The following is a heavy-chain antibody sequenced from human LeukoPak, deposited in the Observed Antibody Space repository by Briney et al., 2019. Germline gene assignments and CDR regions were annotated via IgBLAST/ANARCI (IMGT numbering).Heavy chain of an antibody. Sequence: GGSLRLSCAASRFIVSNNYMSWVRQAPGKGLEWVSVIYSGGTTYYADSVKGRFTISRDNSKNLLLLQMNSLRAEDTAVYYCARDRGTNFYSYGLDVWGQGTTVTVSS. CDR3: ARDRGTNFYSYGLDV. D-gene: IGHD1-7*01. CDR1: RFIVSNNY. V-gene: IGHV3-66*01. CDR2: IYSGGTT. J-gene: IGHJ6*02.